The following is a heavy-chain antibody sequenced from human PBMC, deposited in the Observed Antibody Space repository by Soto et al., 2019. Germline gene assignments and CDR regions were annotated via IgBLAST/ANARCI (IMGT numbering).Heavy chain of an antibody. Sequence: RLSCAASGFTFSSYSMNWVRQAPGKGLEWVSSISSSSSYIYYADSVKGRFTISRDNAKNSLYLQMNSLRAEDTAVYYCARAEIAAAGIRTYYFDYWGQGTLVTVSS. CDR3: ARAEIAAAGIRTYYFDY. V-gene: IGHV3-21*01. CDR2: ISSSSSYI. CDR1: GFTFSSYS. D-gene: IGHD6-13*01. J-gene: IGHJ4*02.